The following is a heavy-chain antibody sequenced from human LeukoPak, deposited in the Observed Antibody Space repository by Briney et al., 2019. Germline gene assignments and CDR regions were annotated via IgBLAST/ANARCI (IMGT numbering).Heavy chain of an antibody. J-gene: IGHJ1*01. CDR1: GFTFSSYG. V-gene: IGHV3-7*01. D-gene: IGHD6-13*01. CDR2: IKQDGSEK. Sequence: PGGSLRLSCAASGFTFSSYGMHWVRQAPGKGLEWVANIKQDGSEKYYVDSVKGRFTISRDNAKNSLYLQMNSLRAEDTAVYYCARDPPLITAAGSRYFQHWGQGTLVTVSS. CDR3: ARDPPLITAAGSRYFQH.